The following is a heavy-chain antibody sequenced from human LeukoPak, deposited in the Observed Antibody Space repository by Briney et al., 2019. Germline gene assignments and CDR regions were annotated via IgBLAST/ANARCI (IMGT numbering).Heavy chain of an antibody. CDR1: GYTFTGYF. V-gene: IGHV1-2*02. CDR2: INPSTGGT. Sequence: ASVKVSCETSGYTFTGYFIHWVRQAPGLGLEWMGWINPSTGGTNYAQMFQGRVTMTRDTSISTAYMELSSLISDDTAVYYCARDQSFYDAGDQRFDYWGQGTLVTVSS. J-gene: IGHJ4*02. D-gene: IGHD2/OR15-2a*01. CDR3: ARDQSFYDAGDQRFDY.